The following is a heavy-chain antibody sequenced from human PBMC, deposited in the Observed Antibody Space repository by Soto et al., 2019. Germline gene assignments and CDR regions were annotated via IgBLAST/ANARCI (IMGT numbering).Heavy chain of an antibody. CDR2: INPNSGDT. CDR1: GYTFTGHY. Sequence: ASVKVSCKASGYTFTGHYMQWVRQAPGQGLEWMGWINPNSGDTNYAQKFQGRVTITADESTSTAYMELSSLRSEDTAVYYCARGPPGEASPFVYWGQGTLVTVSS. V-gene: IGHV1-2*02. CDR3: ARGPPGEASPFVY. D-gene: IGHD7-27*01. J-gene: IGHJ4*02.